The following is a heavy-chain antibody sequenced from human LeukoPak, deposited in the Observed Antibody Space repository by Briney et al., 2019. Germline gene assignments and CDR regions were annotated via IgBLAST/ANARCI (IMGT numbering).Heavy chain of an antibody. D-gene: IGHD6-13*01. Sequence: GGSLRVSCAASGFTFSSYAMSWVRQAPGKGLEWVSAISDSGGSTYYADFVKGRFTISRDNSKNTLYLQMNSLRAEDTAVYYCAKGGRTAAAGREDFWGQGTLVTVSS. V-gene: IGHV3-23*01. CDR3: AKGGRTAAAGREDF. J-gene: IGHJ4*02. CDR1: GFTFSSYA. CDR2: ISDSGGST.